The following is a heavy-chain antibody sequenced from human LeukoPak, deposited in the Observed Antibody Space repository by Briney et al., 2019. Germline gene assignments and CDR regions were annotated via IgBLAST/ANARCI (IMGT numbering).Heavy chain of an antibody. CDR2: ITGGGDA. V-gene: IGHV3-53*01. CDR3: ARDVDGDGYSFFEY. CDR1: GFTVSSNL. J-gene: IGHJ4*02. Sequence: GGSLRLSCAASGFTVSSNLMNWVRQAPGKGLEWVSLITGGGDAYSADSVKGRFTISRDNSRNTVYLQMNSLRAEDTAVYYCARDVDGDGYSFFEYWGQGTLVTVSS. D-gene: IGHD5-24*01.